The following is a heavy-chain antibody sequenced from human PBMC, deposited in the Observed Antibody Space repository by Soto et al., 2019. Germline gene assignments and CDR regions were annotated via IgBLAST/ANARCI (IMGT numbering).Heavy chain of an antibody. CDR2: VHHSWGS. Sequence: PPETLSLTCTVSGGSISSGDYYWSWFRQSPGKRMEWIGYVHHSWGSSYNPSLQGRVAISLDTSKSQFSLKVTSMTATDTAVYYCARQGFGPLHGLVDVWGQGTTVTVSS. CDR3: ARQGFGPLHGLVDV. J-gene: IGHJ6*02. V-gene: IGHV4-61*08. D-gene: IGHD3-10*01. CDR1: GGSISSGDYY.